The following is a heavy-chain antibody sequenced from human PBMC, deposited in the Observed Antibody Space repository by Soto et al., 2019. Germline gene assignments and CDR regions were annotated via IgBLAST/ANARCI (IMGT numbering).Heavy chain of an antibody. D-gene: IGHD6-13*01. CDR2: IIPILGIA. J-gene: IGHJ3*02. CDR3: ARSSSSSMAFDI. CDR1: GGTFSSYT. V-gene: IGHV1-69*02. Sequence: QVQLVQSGAEVKKPGSSVKVSCKASGGTFSSYTISWVRQAPGQGLEWMGRIIPILGIANYAQKFQGRVKITADKSTSTAYMELSSLRSEDTAVYYCARSSSSSMAFDIWGQGTMVTVSS.